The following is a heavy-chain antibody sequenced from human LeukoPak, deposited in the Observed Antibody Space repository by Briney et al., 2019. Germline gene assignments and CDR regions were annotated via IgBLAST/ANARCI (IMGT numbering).Heavy chain of an antibody. D-gene: IGHD3-22*01. CDR3: ARSAYYYDSSGPYRYFDY. CDR2: INHSGST. V-gene: IGHV4-34*01. Sequence: EWXGXINHSGSTNYNPSLKSRVTISVDTSKNQFSLKLSSVTAADTAVYYCARSAYYYDSSGPYRYFDYWGQGTLVTVSS. J-gene: IGHJ4*02.